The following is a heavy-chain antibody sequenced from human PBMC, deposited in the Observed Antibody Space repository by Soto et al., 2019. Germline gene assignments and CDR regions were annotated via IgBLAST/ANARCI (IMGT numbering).Heavy chain of an antibody. D-gene: IGHD5-12*01. Sequence: GASVKVSCKASGGTFSSYAISWVRQAPGQGLEWMGGIIPIFGTANYAQKFQGRVTITADESTGTAYMELSSLRSEDTAVYYCARAPVDIVATNYYYYGMDVWGQGTTVTVSS. CDR3: ARAPVDIVATNYYYYGMDV. V-gene: IGHV1-69*13. CDR1: GGTFSSYA. J-gene: IGHJ6*02. CDR2: IIPIFGTA.